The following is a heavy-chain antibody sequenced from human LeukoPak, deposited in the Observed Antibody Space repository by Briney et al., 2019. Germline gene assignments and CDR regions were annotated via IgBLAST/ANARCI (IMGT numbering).Heavy chain of an antibody. CDR3: TTEGIAVAGLNFDY. Sequence: GGSLRLSCAASGFTFSNAWMNWVRQALGKGLEWVGRIKSKTDGGTTDYAAPVKGRFTISRDDSKNTLYLQMNSLKTEDTAVYYCTTEGIAVAGLNFDYWGQGTLVTVSS. J-gene: IGHJ4*02. D-gene: IGHD6-19*01. CDR1: GFTFSNAW. CDR2: IKSKTDGGTT. V-gene: IGHV3-15*07.